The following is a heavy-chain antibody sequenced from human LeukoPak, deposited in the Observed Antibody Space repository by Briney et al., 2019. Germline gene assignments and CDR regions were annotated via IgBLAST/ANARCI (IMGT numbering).Heavy chain of an antibody. J-gene: IGHJ4*02. Sequence: GGSLRLSCAASGFTFSSYGMHWVRQAPGKGLEWVAVIWYDGSNKYYADSVKGRFTISRDNAKNSLFLQMNSLRAEDTAVYYCAKDGYYDILTGYSRFDYWGQGTLVTVSS. CDR3: AKDGYYDILTGYSRFDY. CDR1: GFTFSSYG. CDR2: IWYDGSNK. V-gene: IGHV3-33*03. D-gene: IGHD3-9*01.